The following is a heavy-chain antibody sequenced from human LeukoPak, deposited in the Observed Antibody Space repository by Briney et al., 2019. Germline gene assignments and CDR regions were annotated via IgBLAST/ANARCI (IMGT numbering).Heavy chain of an antibody. CDR3: ARSSLTGGWFDP. CDR1: GGSITSYY. D-gene: IGHD7-27*01. Sequence: SETLSLTCTVSGGSITSYYWSWIRQPPGKGLEWIGYIIDTGSTNYKPSLKTRLTMSVDVSKNQISLKLSSVTAADTAVYYCARSSLTGGWFDPWGQGTLVTVSS. CDR2: IIDTGST. J-gene: IGHJ5*02. V-gene: IGHV4-59*01.